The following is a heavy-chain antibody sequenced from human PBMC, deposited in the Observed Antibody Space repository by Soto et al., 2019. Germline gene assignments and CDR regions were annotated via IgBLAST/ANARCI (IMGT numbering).Heavy chain of an antibody. D-gene: IGHD5-18*01. CDR3: ARGESNTAMVDYYYGMDV. CDR2: IIPIFGTA. CDR1: GGTFSSYA. V-gene: IGHV1-69*13. Sequence: SVKVSSKAPGGTFSSYAISWVRQAPGQGLEWMGGIIPIFGTANYAQKFQGRVTITADESTSTAYMELSSLRSEDTAVYYCARGESNTAMVDYYYGMDVWGQGTTVTVSS. J-gene: IGHJ6*02.